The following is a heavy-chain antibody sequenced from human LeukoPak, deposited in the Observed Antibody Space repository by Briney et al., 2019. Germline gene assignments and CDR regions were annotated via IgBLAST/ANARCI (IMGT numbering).Heavy chain of an antibody. CDR2: INPNSGGT. D-gene: IGHD2-2*01. CDR3: ARIMVWSSTSCYDY. V-gene: IGHV1-2*02. CDR1: GYTFTGYY. J-gene: IGHJ4*02. Sequence: GASVKVSCKASGYTFTGYYMHWVRQAPGQGLEWMGWINPNSGGTNYAQKFQGRVTMTRDTSISTAYMELSRLRSDDTAVYYCARIMVWSSTSCYDYWSQGTLVTVSS.